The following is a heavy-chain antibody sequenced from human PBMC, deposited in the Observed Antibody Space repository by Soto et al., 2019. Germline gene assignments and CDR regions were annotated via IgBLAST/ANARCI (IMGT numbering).Heavy chain of an antibody. CDR3: ARSPYDYVWGSYREYYFDY. CDR2: IYYSGST. J-gene: IGHJ4*02. D-gene: IGHD3-16*02. V-gene: IGHV4-30-4*01. Sequence: SETLSLTCTVSGGSISSGDYYWSWIRQPPGKGLEWIGYIYYSGSTYYNPSLKSRVTISVDTSKNQFSLKLSSVTAADTAVYYCARSPYDYVWGSYREYYFDYWGQGTLVTVSS. CDR1: GGSISSGDYY.